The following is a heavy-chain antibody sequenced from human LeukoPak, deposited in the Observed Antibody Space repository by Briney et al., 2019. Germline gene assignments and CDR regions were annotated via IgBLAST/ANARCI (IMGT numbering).Heavy chain of an antibody. J-gene: IGHJ4*02. CDR1: GFTVSSNH. CDR3: ARDDCSSTSCYRFDY. CDR2: IYNGVSS. D-gene: IGHD2-2*01. V-gene: IGHV3-66*01. Sequence: GGSLRLSCAASGFTVSSNHMSWVRQAPGKGLEWVSIIYNGVSSYYADSVKGRFTISRDNSKNTFYLQMNSLRAEDTAVYYCARDDCSSTSCYRFDYWGQGTLVTVSS.